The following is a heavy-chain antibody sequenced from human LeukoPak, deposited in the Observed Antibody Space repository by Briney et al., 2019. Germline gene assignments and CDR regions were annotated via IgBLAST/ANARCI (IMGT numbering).Heavy chain of an antibody. CDR2: ISGSGGST. J-gene: IGHJ4*02. D-gene: IGHD2-15*01. V-gene: IGHV3-23*01. CDR3: SKDLKGGTRSPQEFDY. CDR1: GFTFSIYA. Sequence: GGSLRLSCAASGFTFSIYAMSWVRLAPGKGLEWVSTISGSGGSTYYADSVKGRFTISRDNSKNTLYLQMNSLRAEDTAVYYCSKDLKGGTRSPQEFDYWGQGTLVTVSS.